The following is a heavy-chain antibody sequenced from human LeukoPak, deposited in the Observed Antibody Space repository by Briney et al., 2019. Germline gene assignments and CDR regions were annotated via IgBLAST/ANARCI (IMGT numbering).Heavy chain of an antibody. D-gene: IGHD3-10*01. Sequence: PSETLSRTCTVSGGSISSGDYYWSWIRQPPGKGLEWIGYIYYSGSTYYNPSLKSRVTISVDTSKNQFSLKLSSVTAADTAVYYCAREYGSGSPNWFDPWGQGTLVTVSS. CDR3: AREYGSGSPNWFDP. CDR1: GGSISSGDYY. V-gene: IGHV4-30-4*01. J-gene: IGHJ5*02. CDR2: IYYSGST.